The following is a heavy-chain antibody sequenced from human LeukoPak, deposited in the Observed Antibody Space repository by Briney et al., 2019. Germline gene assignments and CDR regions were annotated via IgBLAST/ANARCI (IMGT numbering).Heavy chain of an antibody. D-gene: IGHD3-22*01. CDR1: GGSISSYY. CDR2: IYTSGST. CDR3: AGGNYDSSLGY. Sequence: SETLSLTCTVSGGSISSYYWSWIRQPAGKGLEWIGRIYTSGSTNYNPPLKSRVTMSVDTSKNQFSLKLSSVTAADTAVYYCAGGNYDSSLGYWGQGTLVTVSS. J-gene: IGHJ4*02. V-gene: IGHV4-4*07.